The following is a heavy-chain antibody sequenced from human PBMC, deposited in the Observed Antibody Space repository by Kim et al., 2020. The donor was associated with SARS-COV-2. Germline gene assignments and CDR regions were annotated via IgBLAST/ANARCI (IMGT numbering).Heavy chain of an antibody. D-gene: IGHD3-10*01. CDR3: AKDRALWFGELDAFDI. V-gene: IGHV3-23*01. CDR2: ISGSGGST. CDR1: GFTFSSYA. J-gene: IGHJ3*02. Sequence: GGSLRLSCAASGFTFSSYAMSWVRQAPGKGLEWVSAISGSGGSTYYADSVKGRFTISRDNSKNTLYLQMNSLRAEDTAVYYCAKDRALWFGELDAFDIWGQGTMVTVSS.